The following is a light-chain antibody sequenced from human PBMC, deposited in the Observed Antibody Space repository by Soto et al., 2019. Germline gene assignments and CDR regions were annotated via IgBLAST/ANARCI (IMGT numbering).Light chain of an antibody. CDR1: QDIINY. J-gene: IGKJ1*01. Sequence: DIQMTQSLSAVSASVGDRVTITCRTSQDIINYLVWFQQKPGKVPERLIYGATNLQSGVPSRFSGSGSGTEFTLTISSLQPEDFATYYCLQHNRYPWTFGQGTKVDIK. CDR3: LQHNRYPWT. V-gene: IGKV1-17*03. CDR2: GAT.